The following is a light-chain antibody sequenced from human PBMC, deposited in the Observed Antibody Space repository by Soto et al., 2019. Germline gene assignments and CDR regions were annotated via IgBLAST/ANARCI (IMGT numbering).Light chain of an antibody. CDR2: GAS. CDR3: QQYGGSPRVT. Sequence: EIVLTQSPGTLSLSPGERATLSCRASQSVSSNYLAWYQQKSGQAPRLLIYGASSRATGIPDRFSGSGSGTAVPLPISRLEPEDFAVYYCQQYGGSPRVTFGGGTKVEIK. CDR1: QSVSSNY. V-gene: IGKV3-20*01. J-gene: IGKJ4*01.